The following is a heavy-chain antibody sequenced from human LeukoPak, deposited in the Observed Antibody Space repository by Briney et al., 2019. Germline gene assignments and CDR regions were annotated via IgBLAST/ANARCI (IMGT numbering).Heavy chain of an antibody. J-gene: IGHJ4*02. D-gene: IGHD1-14*01. CDR2: INEDGGER. V-gene: IGHV3-7*01. CDR3: ARGGNLEN. Sequence: GESLRLSCAASGFTLNRFWMRWVRQAPGKVREWVANINEDGGERHYVDPVKGRLTISRDNAKNSLYLKMNSLSAEDTAVYYCARGGNLENWGGGTLVTVSS. CDR1: GFTLNRFW.